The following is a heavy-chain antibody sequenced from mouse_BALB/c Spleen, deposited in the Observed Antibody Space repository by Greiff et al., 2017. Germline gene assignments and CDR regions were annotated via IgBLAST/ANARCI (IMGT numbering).Heavy chain of an antibody. CDR2: ISSGGGST. D-gene: IGHD2-4*01. V-gene: IGHV5-12-1*01. CDR3: ARQGTMITTGFAY. J-gene: IGHJ3*01. CDR1: GFAFSSYD. Sequence: EVMLVESGGGLVKPGGSLKLSCAASGFAFSSYDMSWVRQTPEKRLEWVAYISSGGGSTYYPDTVKGRFTISRDNAKNTLYLQMSSLKSEDTAMYYCARQGTMITTGFAYWGQGTLVTVSA.